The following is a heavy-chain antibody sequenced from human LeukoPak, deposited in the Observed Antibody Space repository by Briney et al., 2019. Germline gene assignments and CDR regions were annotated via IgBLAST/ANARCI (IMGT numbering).Heavy chain of an antibody. D-gene: IGHD3-10*01. V-gene: IGHV3-48*03. J-gene: IGHJ4*02. CDR1: GFTFSSYE. CDR2: ISSSGSTI. Sequence: QPGGSLRLSCAASGFTFSSYEMNWVRQAPGKGLEWVSYISSSGSTIYYADSVKGRFTISRDNAKNSLYLQMNSLRAEDTAVYYCAREKGYYGSGSYADYWGQGTLGTVS. CDR3: AREKGYYGSGSYADY.